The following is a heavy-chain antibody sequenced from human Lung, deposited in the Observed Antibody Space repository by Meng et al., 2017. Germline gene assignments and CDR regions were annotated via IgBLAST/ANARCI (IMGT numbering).Heavy chain of an antibody. D-gene: IGHD4-11*01. Sequence: QVQLQQGGAALLKPSWTLSLTCVVSGGSFSDYYWSWIRQPPGKVLEWIGEINHSGSTNYNPSLESRATISVDTSQNNLSLKLSSVTAADSAVYYCARGPTTMAHDFDYWGQGTLVTVSS. CDR1: GGSFSDYY. CDR3: ARGPTTMAHDFDY. V-gene: IGHV4-34*01. J-gene: IGHJ4*02. CDR2: INHSGST.